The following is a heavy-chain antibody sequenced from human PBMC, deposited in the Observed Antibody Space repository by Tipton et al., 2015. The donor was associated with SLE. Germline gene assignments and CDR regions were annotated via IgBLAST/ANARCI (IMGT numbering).Heavy chain of an antibody. V-gene: IGHV1-18*01. CDR2: ISAYNGNT. D-gene: IGHD2-2*02. CDR1: GYTFTSYG. Sequence: QLVQSGAEVKKPGASVKVSCKASGYTFTSYGISWVRQAPGQGLEWMGWISAYNGNTNYAQKLQGRVTMTTDTSTSTAYMELRSLRSDDTAVYYCARVGGYCSSTSCYTVYYGMDVWGQGTTVTVSS. J-gene: IGHJ6*02. CDR3: ARVGGYCSSTSCYTVYYGMDV.